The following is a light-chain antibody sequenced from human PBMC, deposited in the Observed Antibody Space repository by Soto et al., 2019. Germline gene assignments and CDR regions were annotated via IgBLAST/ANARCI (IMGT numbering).Light chain of an antibody. Sequence: QTVVTQEQSFSVSPGGTVTLTCGLSSGSVSTSYYTSWYQQTPRQAPRTLIYSTNTRSSGVPDRFSGSILGNKAALTITGAQADDESDYYCVLYMGSGIAVFGGGTNLTVL. CDR1: SGSVSTSYY. V-gene: IGLV8-61*01. CDR3: VLYMGSGIAV. J-gene: IGLJ3*02. CDR2: STN.